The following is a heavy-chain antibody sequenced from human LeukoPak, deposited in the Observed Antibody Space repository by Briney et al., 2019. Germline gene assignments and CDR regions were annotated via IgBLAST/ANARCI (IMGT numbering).Heavy chain of an antibody. Sequence: GGSLRLSCAASGFTFSTYWMNWVRQAPGKGLEWVANINQDGSEKHCVDSVKGRFTTSRDNAKNSLYLQMNSLRAEDTAVYYCAREGTTVVIAAFDIWGQGTMVTVSS. V-gene: IGHV3-7*01. CDR1: GFTFSTYW. J-gene: IGHJ3*02. D-gene: IGHD4-23*01. CDR2: INQDGSEK. CDR3: AREGTTVVIAAFDI.